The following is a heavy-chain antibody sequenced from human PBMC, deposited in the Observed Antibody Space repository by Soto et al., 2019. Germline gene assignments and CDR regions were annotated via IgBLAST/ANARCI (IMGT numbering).Heavy chain of an antibody. CDR3: PCPALLSAGDGFNYPF. CDR2: IGSKPNKYAT. CDR1: EFTFSDST. D-gene: IGHD5-12*01. J-gene: IGHJ4*02. V-gene: IGHV3-73*01. Sequence: GGSLRLSCAASEFTFSDSTMHWVRQASGKGLEWVGRIGSKPNKYATAYAASVKGRFTISRDDSKNTAYLQMSNLKTEDTAVYFCPCPALLSAGDGFNYPFWGQGTLVTVSS.